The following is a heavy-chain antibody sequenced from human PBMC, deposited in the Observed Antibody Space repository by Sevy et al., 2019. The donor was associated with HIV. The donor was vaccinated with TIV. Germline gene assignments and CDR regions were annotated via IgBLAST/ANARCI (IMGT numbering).Heavy chain of an antibody. D-gene: IGHD3-10*01. Sequence: GGSLRLSCAASGFGFSGTWMNWVRQAPGKGLEWVAIISPEGSRKDYADSVKGRLIISSDKANSSVSLQMISLRVEDMGVYYCAKDRGWKTFDYWGQGALVTVSS. CDR1: GFGFSGTW. V-gene: IGHV3-7*04. J-gene: IGHJ4*02. CDR3: AKDRGWKTFDY. CDR2: ISPEGSRK.